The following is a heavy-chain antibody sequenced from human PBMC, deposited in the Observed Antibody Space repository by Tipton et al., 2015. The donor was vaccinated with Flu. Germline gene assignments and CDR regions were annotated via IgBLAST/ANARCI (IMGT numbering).Heavy chain of an antibody. V-gene: IGHV4-59*01. CDR1: GGSISSYY. D-gene: IGHD1-26*01. Sequence: GLVKPSETLSLTCTVSGGSISSYYWSWIRQPPGKGLEWFGYIYYSGSTNYNPSLKSRVTISVDTSKNQFSLKLSSVTAADTAVYYCARAPDSIVGATVFDYWGQGTLVTVSS. J-gene: IGHJ4*02. CDR3: ARAPDSIVGATVFDY. CDR2: IYYSGST.